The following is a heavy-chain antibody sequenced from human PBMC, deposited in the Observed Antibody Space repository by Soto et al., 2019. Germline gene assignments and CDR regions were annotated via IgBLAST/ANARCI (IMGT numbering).Heavy chain of an antibody. D-gene: IGHD3-3*01. CDR3: ARIYGDYAVLLGRRFDP. V-gene: IGHV1-3*04. J-gene: IGHJ5*02. Sequence: QVQLVQSGAEVKKPGASVNVSCKASGYTFTTYAIHWVRQAPGQRPEWMGWINTDNGNTRYSQKFQASVIMTRDTSASTTSMVLSSLRSEDTAVYYCARIYGDYAVLLGRRFDPCGQATLAT. CDR1: GYTFTTYA. CDR2: INTDNGNT.